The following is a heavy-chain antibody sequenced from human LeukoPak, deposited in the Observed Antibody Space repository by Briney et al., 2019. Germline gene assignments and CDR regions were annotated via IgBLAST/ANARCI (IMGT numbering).Heavy chain of an antibody. V-gene: IGHV4-61*02. CDR3: ARDSGYYYYMDV. Sequence: SETPSLTCTVSGGSISSGSYYWSWIRQPAGKGLEWLGRIYTSGSTNYNPSLKSRVTISVDTSKNQFSLKLSSVTAADTAVYYCARDSGYYYYMDVWGKGTTVTISS. CDR2: IYTSGST. J-gene: IGHJ6*03. CDR1: GGSISSGSYY. D-gene: IGHD3-10*01.